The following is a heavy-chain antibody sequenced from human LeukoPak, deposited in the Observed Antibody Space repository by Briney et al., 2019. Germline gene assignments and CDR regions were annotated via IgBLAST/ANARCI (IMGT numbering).Heavy chain of an antibody. J-gene: IGHJ4*02. Sequence: GGSLRLSCAASGFTFSSYAMSWVRQAPGKGLEWVSAISGSGGSTYYADSVKGRFTISRDNSKNTLYLQMNSLRAEDTAVYYCAASRYFDWLLNLTDYWGQGTLVTVSS. D-gene: IGHD3-9*01. CDR1: GFTFSSYA. CDR3: AASRYFDWLLNLTDY. V-gene: IGHV3-23*01. CDR2: ISGSGGST.